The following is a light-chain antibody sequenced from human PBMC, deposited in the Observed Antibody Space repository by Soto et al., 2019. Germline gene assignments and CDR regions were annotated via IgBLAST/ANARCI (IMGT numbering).Light chain of an antibody. J-gene: IGKJ1*01. CDR3: QQYNSMGT. CDR2: KAS. CDR1: QSISSW. Sequence: DIQMTQSPSTLSASLGDRVTITCRASQSISSWLAWFQQKPGKAPKLLIYKASTLERGVPSRFSGSGSGTEFTLTISSLQPDDFATYYCQQYNSMGTLGQGTKVEIK. V-gene: IGKV1-5*03.